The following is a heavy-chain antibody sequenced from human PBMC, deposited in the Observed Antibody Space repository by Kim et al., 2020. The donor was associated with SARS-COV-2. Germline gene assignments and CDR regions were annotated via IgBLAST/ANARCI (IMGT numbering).Heavy chain of an antibody. CDR1: GFSFSDSA. CDR2: IRSKANSYAT. CDR3: TRVPGTTLAFWGAYGI. D-gene: IGHD1-1*01. J-gene: IGHJ3*02. Sequence: GGSLRLSCAASGFSFSDSAMHWVRQASGKGLEWVGRIRSKANSYATTYAASVKGRFTISRDDSKNAAYLQMNSLKTEDTAVYYCTRVPGTTLAFWGAYGIWGQGTMVTVSS. V-gene: IGHV3-73*01.